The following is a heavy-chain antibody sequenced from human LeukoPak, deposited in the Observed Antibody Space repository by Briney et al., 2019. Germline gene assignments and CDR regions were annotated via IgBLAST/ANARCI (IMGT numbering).Heavy chain of an antibody. J-gene: IGHJ4*02. V-gene: IGHV4-4*07. CDR2: IYINGDT. CDR3: AREFTY. CDR1: SGFSSSFY. Sequence: SETLSLTCTVSSGFSSSFYWSWIRQPAGKGLEWIGRIYINGDTNYSPSLKSRATMSVGTSKNQFSLKLTSVTAADTAVYYCAREFTYWGQGILVTVSS.